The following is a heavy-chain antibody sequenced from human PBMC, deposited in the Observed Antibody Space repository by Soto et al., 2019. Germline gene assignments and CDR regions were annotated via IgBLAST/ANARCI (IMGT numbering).Heavy chain of an antibody. V-gene: IGHV3-48*02. D-gene: IGHD5-18*01. CDR2: ISSSKTT. Sequence: GESLKISCTASGITFSSYSMNWVRQAPGKGLEWLSYISSSKTTYADSVKGRFTISRDNAKNSVYPQMNSLRDEDTAVYYCVGDQDVHTPMVHGNYWGRGTRVTVSS. J-gene: IGHJ4*02. CDR3: VGDQDVHTPMVHGNY. CDR1: GITFSSYS.